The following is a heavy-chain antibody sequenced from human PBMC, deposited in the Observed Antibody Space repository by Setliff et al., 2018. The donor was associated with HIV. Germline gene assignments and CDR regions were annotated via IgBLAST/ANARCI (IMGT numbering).Heavy chain of an antibody. D-gene: IGHD2-2*02. J-gene: IGHJ4*02. Sequence: SETLSLTCTVSGGSIRNNNYYWGWIRQPPGKGLEWIGSIYYSGITYYNPSLKSRVTISVDTSNNQFSLQMNSLRAEDTAVYYCAREGRHPIFDYWGQGTLVTVSS. CDR2: IYYSGIT. CDR1: GGSIRNNNYY. V-gene: IGHV4-39*02. CDR3: AREGRHPIFDY.